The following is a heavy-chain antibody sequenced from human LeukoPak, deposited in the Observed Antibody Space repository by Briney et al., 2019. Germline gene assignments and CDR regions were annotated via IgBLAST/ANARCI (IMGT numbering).Heavy chain of an antibody. CDR2: INPNSGGT. V-gene: IGHV1-2*02. Sequence: EASVKVSCKASGYTFTGYYMHWVRQAPGQGLEWMGWINPNSGGTNYAQKFQGRVTMTRDTSISTAYMELSRLRSDDTAVYYCARAPRGIVGATWFDPWGQGTLVTVSS. CDR3: ARAPRGIVGATWFDP. J-gene: IGHJ5*02. CDR1: GYTFTGYY. D-gene: IGHD1-26*01.